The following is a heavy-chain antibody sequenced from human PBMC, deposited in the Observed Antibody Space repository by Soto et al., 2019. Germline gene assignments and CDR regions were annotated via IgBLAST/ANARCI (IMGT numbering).Heavy chain of an antibody. CDR2: ISSSGSTI. Sequence: QVQLVESGGGLVKPGGSLRLSCAASGFTFSDYYMSWIRQAPGKGLEWGSYISSSGSTIYYADSVKGRFTISRDNAKNSLYLQMNSLRAEDTAVYYCARSDHYYDPKTRDAFDIWGQGTMVTVSS. V-gene: IGHV3-11*01. J-gene: IGHJ3*02. CDR3: ARSDHYYDPKTRDAFDI. D-gene: IGHD3-22*01. CDR1: GFTFSDYY.